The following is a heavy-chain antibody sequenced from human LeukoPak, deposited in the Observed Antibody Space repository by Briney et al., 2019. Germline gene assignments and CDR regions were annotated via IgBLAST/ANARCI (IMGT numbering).Heavy chain of an antibody. Sequence: SETLSLTCTVSGGSISSGGYYWSWIRQPAGKGLEWIGRIYTSGSTNYNPSLKSRVTISVDASKNQFSLKLSSVTAADTAVYYCAREGHDYYDSSGYHGRNWFDPWGQGTLVTVSS. D-gene: IGHD3-22*01. CDR2: IYTSGST. V-gene: IGHV4-61*02. J-gene: IGHJ5*02. CDR3: AREGHDYYDSSGYHGRNWFDP. CDR1: GGSISSGGYY.